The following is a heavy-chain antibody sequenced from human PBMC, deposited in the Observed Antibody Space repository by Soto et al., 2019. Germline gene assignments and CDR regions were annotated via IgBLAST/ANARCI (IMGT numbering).Heavy chain of an antibody. Sequence: ASVKVSCKACAGTFSSYAISCVRQAPGQGLEWMGGIIPIFGTANYAQKFQGRVTITADESTSTAYMELSSLRSEDTAVYYCARGLYDILTGYMDAFDIWGQGTMVTVSS. J-gene: IGHJ3*02. V-gene: IGHV1-69*13. D-gene: IGHD3-9*01. CDR3: ARGLYDILTGYMDAFDI. CDR1: AGTFSSYA. CDR2: IIPIFGTA.